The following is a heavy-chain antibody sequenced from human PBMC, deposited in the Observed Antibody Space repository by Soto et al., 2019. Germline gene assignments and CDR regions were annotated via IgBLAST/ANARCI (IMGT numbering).Heavy chain of an antibody. Sequence: SETLSLTCAVSGGSISSGGYSWSWIRQPPGKGLEWIGYMYHSGSTYYNPSLKSRVTISIDRSKNQFSLKLSSVTAADTAVYYCASVQDYWGQGMLVTVSS. CDR2: MYHSGST. D-gene: IGHD1-1*01. J-gene: IGHJ4*02. CDR1: GGSISSGGYS. V-gene: IGHV4-30-2*01. CDR3: ASVQDY.